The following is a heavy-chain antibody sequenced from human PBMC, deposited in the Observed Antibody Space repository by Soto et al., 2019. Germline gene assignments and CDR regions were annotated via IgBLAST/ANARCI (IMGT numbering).Heavy chain of an antibody. D-gene: IGHD6-19*01. CDR2: ISFSGNT. V-gene: IGHV4-39*01. CDR1: GGSISSSPYY. Sequence: QLQVQESGPGLVKPSETLSLTCSVSGGSISSSPYYWGWIRQPPGKGLEWIARISFSGNTDYNPSLKSRVTISADTSKNQFSLTLSSVTAADTAVYYCARLTVGGRVGDCWGQGTLVTVSS. CDR3: ARLTVGGRVGDC. J-gene: IGHJ4*02.